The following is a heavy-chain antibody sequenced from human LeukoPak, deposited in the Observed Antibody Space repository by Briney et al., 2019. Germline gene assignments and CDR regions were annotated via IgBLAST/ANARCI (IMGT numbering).Heavy chain of an antibody. V-gene: IGHV3-66*01. CDR2: IYSGGST. CDR1: GFTFSSYA. CDR3: AREASRAALAINWFDP. J-gene: IGHJ5*02. Sequence: GGSLRLSCAASGFTFSSYAMSWVRQAPGKGLEWVSVIYSGGSTYYADSVKGRFTISRDNSKNTLYLQMNSLRAEDTAVYYCAREASRAALAINWFDPWGQGTLVTVSS.